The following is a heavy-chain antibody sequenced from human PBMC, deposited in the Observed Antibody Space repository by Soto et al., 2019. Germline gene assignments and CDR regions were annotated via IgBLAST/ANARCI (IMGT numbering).Heavy chain of an antibody. J-gene: IGHJ6*02. CDR1: GYTFTSYG. D-gene: IGHD1-26*01. Sequence: QVQLVQSGAEVKKPGASVKVSCKASGYTFTSYGITWVRQAPGQGLEWLGWINGYNGNTTYAQKLQGRVTMTTDTAPSTAYMALRTLSSDATAVYYCARMWDVPYDFPAMDVLGQGTTVTVSS. CDR3: ARMWDVPYDFPAMDV. V-gene: IGHV1-18*01. CDR2: INGYNGNT.